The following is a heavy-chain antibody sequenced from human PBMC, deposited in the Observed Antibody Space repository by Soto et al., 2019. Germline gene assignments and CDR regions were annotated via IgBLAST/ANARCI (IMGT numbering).Heavy chain of an antibody. J-gene: IGHJ4*01. V-gene: IGHV3-7*03. CDR2: INQDGGVT. CDR1: GFTFISSF. CDR3: ARYYRGSGRYFFDY. Sequence: GGSLRVSCVASGFTFISSFMGWIRQAPGKGLEWVANINQDGGVTYYVDSVEGRFTISRDNTKDSLYLQMNSLRGEDTAIYYCARYYRGSGRYFFDYWGHGTLVTVSS. D-gene: IGHD6-19*01.